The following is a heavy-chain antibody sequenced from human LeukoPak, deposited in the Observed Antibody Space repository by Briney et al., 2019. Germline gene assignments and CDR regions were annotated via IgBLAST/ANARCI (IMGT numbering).Heavy chain of an antibody. Sequence: GGSLRLSCAASGFTVSSNYMSWVRQAPRKGLESVSVIYSGGTTYYADSVKGRFTISRDNSKNTLYLQMNSLRAEDTAVYYCARDSYFGSGSYYRYTFDYWGQGTLVTVSS. V-gene: IGHV3-53*01. D-gene: IGHD3-10*01. CDR3: ARDSYFGSGSYYRYTFDY. CDR2: IYSGGTT. CDR1: GFTVSSNY. J-gene: IGHJ4*02.